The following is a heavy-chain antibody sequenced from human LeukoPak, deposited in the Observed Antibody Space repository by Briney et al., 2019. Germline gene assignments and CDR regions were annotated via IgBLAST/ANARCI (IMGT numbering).Heavy chain of an antibody. D-gene: IGHD3-22*01. J-gene: IGHJ3*02. Sequence: PSETLSLTCTVSGGSISSSTYYWSWIRQPAGKGLEWIGRIYTSGSTNYNPSLKSRVTMSVDTSKNQFSLKLSSVTAADTAVYYCASEGYYDSSGYTLPDAFDIWGQGTMVTVSS. CDR3: ASEGYYDSSGYTLPDAFDI. CDR1: GGSISSSTYY. CDR2: IYTSGST. V-gene: IGHV4-61*02.